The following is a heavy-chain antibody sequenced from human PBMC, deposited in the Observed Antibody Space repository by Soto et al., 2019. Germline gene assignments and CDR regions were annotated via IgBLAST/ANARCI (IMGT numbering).Heavy chain of an antibody. CDR1: GYTFTSYY. CDR3: ARESRPGLGSSSSASFYYYYGMDV. J-gene: IGHJ6*02. Sequence: ASVKVSCKASGYTFTSYYMHWVRQAPGQGLEWMGIINPSGGSTSYAQKFQGRVTMTRDTSTSTVYMELSSLRSEDTAVYCCARESRPGLGSSSSASFYYYYGMDVWGQGTTVTVSS. D-gene: IGHD6-6*01. V-gene: IGHV1-46*01. CDR2: INPSGGST.